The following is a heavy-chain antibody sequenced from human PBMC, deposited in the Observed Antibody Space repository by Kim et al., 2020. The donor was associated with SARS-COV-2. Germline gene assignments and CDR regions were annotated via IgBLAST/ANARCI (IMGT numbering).Heavy chain of an antibody. Sequence: GGSLRLSCAASGFTFTSYWMHWVRQAPGKGLVWVSRIISDADSTAYADSVKGRFPISRDNAKNTWYLQMNSLRADDTAVYYCARTQWPYYFDSWGQGTL. V-gene: IGHV3-74*03. D-gene: IGHD6-19*01. CDR2: IISDADST. CDR3: ARTQWPYYFDS. J-gene: IGHJ4*02. CDR1: GFTFTSYW.